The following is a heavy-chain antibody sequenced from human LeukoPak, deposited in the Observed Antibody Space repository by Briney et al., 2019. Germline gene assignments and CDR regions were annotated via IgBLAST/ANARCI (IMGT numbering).Heavy chain of an antibody. Sequence: ASVKVSCKASGYIFTSYGISWVRQAPGQGLEWMGWINSYNGYTNYAQNLQGRVTMTTDTSRSTAYMELRSLRSDDTTMYYCARSRTGTDAFDIWGQGTMVTVSS. D-gene: IGHD7-27*01. CDR1: GYIFTSYG. J-gene: IGHJ3*02. CDR3: ARSRTGTDAFDI. CDR2: INSYNGYT. V-gene: IGHV1-18*01.